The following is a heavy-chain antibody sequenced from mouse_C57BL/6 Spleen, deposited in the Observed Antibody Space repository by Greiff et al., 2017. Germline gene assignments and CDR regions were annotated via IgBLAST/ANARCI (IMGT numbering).Heavy chain of an antibody. V-gene: IGHV14-4*01. J-gene: IGHJ4*01. CDR1: GFNIKDDY. CDR3: THGGSPYYYAMDY. CDR2: IDPENGDT. D-gene: IGHD1-1*02. Sequence: VQLKESGAELVRPGASVKLSCTASGFNIKDDYMHWVKQRPEQGLEWIGWIDPENGDTEYASKFQGKATITADTSSNTAYLQLSSLTSEDTAVYYCTHGGSPYYYAMDYWGQGTSVTVSS.